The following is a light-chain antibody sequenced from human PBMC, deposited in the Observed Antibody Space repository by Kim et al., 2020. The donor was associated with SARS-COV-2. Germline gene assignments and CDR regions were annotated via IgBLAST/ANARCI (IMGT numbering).Light chain of an antibody. CDR2: AAS. Sequence: STSVGDRVTITCRASQGIYKYLAWYQQKPGEVPKLLIYAASTLQSGVPSRFRGSGPGTYFTLTISSLQPEDVATYYCQKYDSAPYTFGQGTKLEI. CDR3: QKYDSAPYT. V-gene: IGKV1-27*01. J-gene: IGKJ2*01. CDR1: QGIYKY.